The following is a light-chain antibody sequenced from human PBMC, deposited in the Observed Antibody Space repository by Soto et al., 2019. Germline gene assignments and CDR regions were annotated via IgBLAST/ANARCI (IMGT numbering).Light chain of an antibody. Sequence: QSALTQPASVSGSPGQSITISCTGTSSDVGSYNFVSWYQQHPGKAPKFIIYEVSKRPSGVSNRFSGSKSGTTASLTISGLQAEDEADYYCCSYVDSTSVIFGGGTKLTV. CDR2: EVS. CDR3: CSYVDSTSVI. CDR1: SSDVGSYNF. J-gene: IGLJ2*01. V-gene: IGLV2-23*02.